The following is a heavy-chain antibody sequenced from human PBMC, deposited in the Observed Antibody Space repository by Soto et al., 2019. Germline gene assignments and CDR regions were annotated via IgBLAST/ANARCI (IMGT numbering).Heavy chain of an antibody. V-gene: IGHV4-39*01. J-gene: IGHJ4*02. Sequence: SETLSLTCAVSGDSISSGYHWTWIRQPPGKGLEWVGSLFYGGTTDYNPSLKSRLTMSLDTSKNHFSLKLRSVTAADTAVYYCARHRGPAPVYWGQGTLVTVSS. CDR2: LFYGGTT. CDR3: ARHRGPAPVY. D-gene: IGHD3-10*01. CDR1: GDSISSGYH.